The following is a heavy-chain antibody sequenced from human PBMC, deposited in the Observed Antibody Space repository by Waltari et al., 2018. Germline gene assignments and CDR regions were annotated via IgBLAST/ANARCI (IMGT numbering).Heavy chain of an antibody. D-gene: IGHD4-17*01. V-gene: IGHV3-48*03. CDR1: GFIFSNYE. CDR3: ARRDDYGDDPFWT. J-gene: IGHJ5*02. Sequence: EEHLVESGGGLVQPGGSLRLSCAASGFIFSNYEMNWIRQAPGKGLEWVSYIRSSCSTSYYADSAKGRFTISRDNAKNSLYLQMNSPRAEDTAVYYCARRDDYGDDPFWTWGQGTLVTVSS. CDR2: IRSSCSTS.